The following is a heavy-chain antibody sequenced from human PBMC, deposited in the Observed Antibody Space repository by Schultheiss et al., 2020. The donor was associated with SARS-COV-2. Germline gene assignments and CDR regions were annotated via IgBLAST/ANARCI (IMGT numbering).Heavy chain of an antibody. V-gene: IGHV3-23*01. CDR1: GGSFSGYY. CDR2: ISASGDSV. CDR3: AKVLRGIYPTDACDI. Sequence: ETLSLTCAVYGGSFSGYYWSWIRQPPGKGLEWVSGISASGDSVYYAGSVKGRFTVSRDNSMTTLWLQMNSLAAGDTAVYYCAKVLRGIYPTDACDIWGQGTMVTVSS. J-gene: IGHJ3*02. D-gene: IGHD1-14*01.